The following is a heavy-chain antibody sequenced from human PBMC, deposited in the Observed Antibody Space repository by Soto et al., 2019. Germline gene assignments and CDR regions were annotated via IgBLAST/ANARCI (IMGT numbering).Heavy chain of an antibody. J-gene: IGHJ3*02. Sequence: PGGSLRLSCAASGFTFSSYAMSWVRQAPGKGLEWVSAISGSGGSTYYADSVKGRFTISRDNSKNTLYLQMNSLRAEDTAVYYCAKVKSPYGSGSFDAFDIWGQGTMVTVSS. D-gene: IGHD3-10*01. CDR2: ISGSGGST. V-gene: IGHV3-23*01. CDR1: GFTFSSYA. CDR3: AKVKSPYGSGSFDAFDI.